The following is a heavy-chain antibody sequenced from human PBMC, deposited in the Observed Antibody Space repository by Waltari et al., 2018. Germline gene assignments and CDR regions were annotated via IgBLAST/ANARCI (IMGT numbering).Heavy chain of an antibody. Sequence: QVQLVQSGAEVKKPGASVKVSCKASGYTFTSYDINWVRQATGQGLEWMGWMNPNSGNTGYAQKFQGRGTITRNTSISTAYMELSSLRSEDTAVYYCARGPTVSAYYYGMDVWGQGTTVTVSS. CDR1: GYTFTSYD. V-gene: IGHV1-8*03. D-gene: IGHD4-4*01. CDR2: MNPNSGNT. J-gene: IGHJ6*02. CDR3: ARGPTVSAYYYGMDV.